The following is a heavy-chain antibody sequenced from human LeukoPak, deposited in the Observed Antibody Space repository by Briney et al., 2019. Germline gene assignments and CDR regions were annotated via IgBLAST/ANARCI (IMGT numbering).Heavy chain of an antibody. J-gene: IGHJ5*02. CDR1: GGTFSSYV. Sequence: SVKVSCKASGGTFSSYVIIWVRQAPGQGLEWMGGIIPILGTANYAQKFQGRVTITTDESTTTAYMELSSLRSEDTAVYYCARGRYCSGGSCFESWFDPWGQGTLVTVSS. CDR3: ARGRYCSGGSCFESWFDP. V-gene: IGHV1-69*05. CDR2: IIPILGTA. D-gene: IGHD2-15*01.